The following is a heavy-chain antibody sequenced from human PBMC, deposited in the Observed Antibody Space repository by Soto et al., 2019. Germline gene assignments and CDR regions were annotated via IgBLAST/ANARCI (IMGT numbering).Heavy chain of an antibody. Sequence: QLQLQESGSGLVKPSQTLSLTCAVSGGSISSGGYSWSWIRQPPGKGLEWIGYIYHSGSTYYNPSLKSRATISVDRSKNQFSLKLSSVTAADTAVYYCARAGGLGAVAVEYWGQGTLVTVSS. CDR3: ARAGGLGAVAVEY. V-gene: IGHV4-30-2*01. CDR1: GGSISSGGYS. D-gene: IGHD6-19*01. J-gene: IGHJ4*02. CDR2: IYHSGST.